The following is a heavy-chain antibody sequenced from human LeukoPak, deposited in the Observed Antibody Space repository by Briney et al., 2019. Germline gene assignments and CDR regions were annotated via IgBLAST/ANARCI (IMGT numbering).Heavy chain of an antibody. CDR3: ARVSGFYNQGFDY. Sequence: GGSLRLSCAASGFTFSSYWMHWVRQAPGKGLVWVSRINSDGSSTSYADSVKGRFTISRANAKNTLYLQMNSLRAEDTAVYYCARVSGFYNQGFDYWGQGTLVTVSS. CDR1: GFTFSSYW. CDR2: INSDGSST. D-gene: IGHD3-22*01. V-gene: IGHV3-74*01. J-gene: IGHJ4*02.